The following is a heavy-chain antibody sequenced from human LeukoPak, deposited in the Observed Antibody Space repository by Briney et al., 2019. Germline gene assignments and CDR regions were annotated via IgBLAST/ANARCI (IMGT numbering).Heavy chain of an antibody. Sequence: ASVKVSCKASGYTFTGYYMHWVRQAPGQGLEWMGWINPNSGGTNYAQKLQGRVTMTTDTFTNTVYMELRSLRSDDTAVYYCARGEHGTTWYVDYWGQGTQVTVSS. CDR1: GYTFTGYY. CDR2: INPNSGGT. D-gene: IGHD6-13*01. V-gene: IGHV1-2*02. CDR3: ARGEHGTTWYVDY. J-gene: IGHJ4*02.